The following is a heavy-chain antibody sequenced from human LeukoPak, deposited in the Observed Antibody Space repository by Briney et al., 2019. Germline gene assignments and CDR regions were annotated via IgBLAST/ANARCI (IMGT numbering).Heavy chain of an antibody. D-gene: IGHD3-10*01. CDR2: ISYDGSNK. V-gene: IGHV3-30*18. CDR3: AKDESGSPCDY. CDR1: GFTFSSYG. Sequence: PGGSLRLSCAASGFTFSSYGMHWVRQAPGKGLEWVAVISYDGSNKYYADSVKGRFTISRDNSKNTLYLQMNSLRAEDTAVYYCAKDESGSPCDYWGQGTLVTVSS. J-gene: IGHJ4*02.